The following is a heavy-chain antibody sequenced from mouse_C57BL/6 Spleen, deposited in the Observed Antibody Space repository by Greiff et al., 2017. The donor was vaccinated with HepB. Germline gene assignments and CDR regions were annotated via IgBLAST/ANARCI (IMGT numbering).Heavy chain of an antibody. D-gene: IGHD2-4*01. CDR2: IDPSDSYT. Sequence: QVQLQQPGAELVKPGASVKLSCKASGYTFTSYWMQWVKQRPGQGLEWIGEIDPSDSYTNYNQKFKGKATLTVDTSSSTAYMQLSSLTSEDSAVYYCARRGKNDYDYVFAYWGQGTLVTVSA. CDR3: ARRGKNDYDYVFAY. J-gene: IGHJ3*01. V-gene: IGHV1-50*01. CDR1: GYTFTSYW.